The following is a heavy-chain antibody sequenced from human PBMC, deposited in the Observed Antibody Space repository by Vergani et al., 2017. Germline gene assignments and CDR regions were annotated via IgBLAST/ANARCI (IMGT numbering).Heavy chain of an antibody. CDR1: GFPFSDYY. V-gene: IGHV3-11*06. D-gene: IGHD1-1*01. Sequence: QVQLVESGGGLVKPGGSLRLSCAASGFPFSDYYMSWIRQAPGKGLEWVSYISSSSSYTNYADSVKGRFTISRDNAKNSLYLQMNSLRAEDTAVYYCARDLGPYSVQGPNFDYWGQGTLVTVSS. CDR2: ISSSSSYT. J-gene: IGHJ4*02. CDR3: ARDLGPYSVQGPNFDY.